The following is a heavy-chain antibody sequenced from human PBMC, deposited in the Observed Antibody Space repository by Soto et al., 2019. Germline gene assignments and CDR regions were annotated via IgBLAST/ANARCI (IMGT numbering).Heavy chain of an antibody. CDR3: ARVGYCSSTPCWPIGYFEY. J-gene: IGHJ4*02. Sequence: QVQLQESGPGLVKPSETLSLTCTVSGDSISSFYSTWIRQPPGKGLEWVGYIFSSGSTNYNPSLKSRVTISVDTSENQFSLKLTSVTAADTAVYYCARVGYCSSTPCWPIGYFEYWGQGTLVTVSS. CDR1: GDSISSFY. V-gene: IGHV4-59*01. D-gene: IGHD2-2*01. CDR2: IFSSGST.